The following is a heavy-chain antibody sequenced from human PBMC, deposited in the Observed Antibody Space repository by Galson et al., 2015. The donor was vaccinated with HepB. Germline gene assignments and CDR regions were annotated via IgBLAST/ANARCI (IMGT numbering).Heavy chain of an antibody. D-gene: IGHD2-21*02. CDR3: VREVTVTPDALDI. J-gene: IGHJ3*02. V-gene: IGHV3-48*03. CDR2: ITNDRRST. CDR1: GFTFSTYE. Sequence: SLRLSCAASGFTFSTYEMSWVRQAPGKGLQWVSYITNDRRSTHYADSVKGRFTISRDNAKNLLYLQMNSLRAEDTALYYCVREVTVTPDALDIWGPGAMVTVSS.